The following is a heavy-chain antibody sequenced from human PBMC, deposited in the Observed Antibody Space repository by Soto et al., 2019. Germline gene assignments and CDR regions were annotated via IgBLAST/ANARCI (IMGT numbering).Heavy chain of an antibody. Sequence: EVQLLESGGGLVQPGGSLRLSCAASGFTFNAYAMTWVRQAPGKGLEWVSAIGGSGGNRYYAASVRGRFTISRDNSKDTVDLQMNSLRVEDTAVYYCARVASDYINSVDHWGQGILVSDSS. J-gene: IGHJ4*02. CDR3: ARVASDYINSVDH. D-gene: IGHD4-4*01. CDR2: IGGSGGNR. V-gene: IGHV3-23*01. CDR1: GFTFNAYA.